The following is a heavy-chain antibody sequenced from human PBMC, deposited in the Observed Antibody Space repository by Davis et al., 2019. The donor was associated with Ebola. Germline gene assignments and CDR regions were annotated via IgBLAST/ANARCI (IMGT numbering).Heavy chain of an antibody. CDR3: ARGGGADYYGMDV. CDR1: GFRFSNYG. Sequence: GGSLRLSCAVSGFRFSNYGMHWVRQAPGKGLEWLAVIWNDGSKTYYADSVKGRFTISRDNSKITLYLQMSSLGAEETAVYHCARGGGADYYGMDVWGQGTTVTVSS. V-gene: IGHV3-33*01. J-gene: IGHJ6*02. D-gene: IGHD3-16*01. CDR2: IWNDGSKT.